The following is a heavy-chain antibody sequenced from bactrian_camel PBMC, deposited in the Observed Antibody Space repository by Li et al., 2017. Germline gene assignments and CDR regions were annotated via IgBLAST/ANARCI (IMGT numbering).Heavy chain of an antibody. CDR2: LSTDGSKI. D-gene: IGHD1*01. J-gene: IGHJ7*01. Sequence: HVQLVESGGGSVQAGGSLKLSCAASGYTYRRNSCVGWFRQAPGKEREGVAALSTDGSKISYAVSWLERLTISEDKARNTVYLQLNSLKTEDTAIYYCATGPLGAPTRCEIRPEVVSIQDYGMDYWGKGTQVTVS. CDR1: GYTYRRNS. V-gene: IGHV3-3*01.